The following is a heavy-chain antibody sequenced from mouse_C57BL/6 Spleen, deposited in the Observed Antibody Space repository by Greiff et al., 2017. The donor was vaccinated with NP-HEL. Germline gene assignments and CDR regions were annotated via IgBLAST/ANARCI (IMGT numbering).Heavy chain of an antibody. CDR2: INPSNGGT. Sequence: QVQLKESGTELVKPGASVKLSCKASGYTFTSYWMHWVKQRPGQGLEWIGNINPSNGGTNYNEKFKSKATLTVDKSSSTAYMQLSSLTSEDSAVYYCARDWGKRVFDYWGQGTTLTVSS. CDR1: GYTFTSYW. V-gene: IGHV1-53*01. CDR3: ARDWGKRVFDY. D-gene: IGHD4-1*01. J-gene: IGHJ2*01.